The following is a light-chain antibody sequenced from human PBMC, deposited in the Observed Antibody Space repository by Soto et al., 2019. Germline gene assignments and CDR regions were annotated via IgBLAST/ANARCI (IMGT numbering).Light chain of an antibody. CDR3: HQYGTSPRT. CDR2: GSS. CDR1: QSISSYY. Sequence: EIVLTQSPGTLSLSPGERATLSCRASQSISSYYLAWYQQKPDQAPRLLIYGSSSRATGIPDRFSGSGSGTDFTLTISRLEPEDFAIYYCHQYGTSPRTFGQGTKLEI. J-gene: IGKJ2*01. V-gene: IGKV3-20*01.